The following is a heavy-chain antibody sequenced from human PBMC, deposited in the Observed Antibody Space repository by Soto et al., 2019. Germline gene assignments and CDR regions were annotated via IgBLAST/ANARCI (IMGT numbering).Heavy chain of an antibody. J-gene: IGHJ6*02. D-gene: IGHD3-22*01. V-gene: IGHV1-69*12. CDR3: ARGDATKIVVTTYYAMDV. Sequence: QVQLVQSGAEVKKPGSSVKVSCKASGGSLSNYGISWVRQAPGQGLEWMGAIIPVFGTPNYAQKFQDIVTITADDSTTTVYMEVRSLTSEDTAVYYCARGDATKIVVTTYYAMDVWGQGTTVTVSS. CDR2: IIPVFGTP. CDR1: GGSLSNYG.